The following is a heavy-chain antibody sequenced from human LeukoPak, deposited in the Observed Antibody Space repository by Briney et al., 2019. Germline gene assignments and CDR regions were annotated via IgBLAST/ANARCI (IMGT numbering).Heavy chain of an antibody. CDR2: IYYSGGT. D-gene: IGHD4-17*01. CDR3: ASVTTTDGFDP. Sequence: SQTLSLTCTVSGGSISSGDYYWSWIRQPPGKGLEWIGYIYYSGGTYYNPSLKSRVTISVDTSKNQFSLKLSSVTAADTAVYYCASVTTTDGFDPWGQGTLVTVSS. CDR1: GGSISSGDYY. V-gene: IGHV4-30-4*01. J-gene: IGHJ5*02.